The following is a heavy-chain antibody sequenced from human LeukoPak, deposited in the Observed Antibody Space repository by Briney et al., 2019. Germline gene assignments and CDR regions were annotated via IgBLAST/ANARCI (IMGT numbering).Heavy chain of an antibody. J-gene: IGHJ4*02. V-gene: IGHV1-18*01. CDR2: ISAYNGNT. Sequence: ASVRVSCKASGYTFTSYGISWVRQAPGQRLEWMGWISAYNGNTNYAQKLQGRVTMTTDTSTSTAYMELRSLRSDDTAVYYCARDRMLNGCDYWGQGTLVTVSS. CDR3: ARDRMLNGCDY. D-gene: IGHD2-8*01. CDR1: GYTFTSYG.